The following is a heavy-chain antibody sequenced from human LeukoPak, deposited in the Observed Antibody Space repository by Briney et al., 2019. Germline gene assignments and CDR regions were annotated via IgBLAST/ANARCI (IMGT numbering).Heavy chain of an antibody. V-gene: IGHV4-39*07. J-gene: IGHJ4*02. CDR2: IYYSGST. Sequence: SETLSLTCTVSGGSISSSSYYWGLIRQPPGKGLEWIGSIYYSGSTYYNPSLKSRVTISVDTSKNQFSLKLSSVTAADTAVYYCARGPGCSSTSCYSVDYWGQGTLVTVSS. CDR1: GGSISSSSYY. D-gene: IGHD2-2*01. CDR3: ARGPGCSSTSCYSVDY.